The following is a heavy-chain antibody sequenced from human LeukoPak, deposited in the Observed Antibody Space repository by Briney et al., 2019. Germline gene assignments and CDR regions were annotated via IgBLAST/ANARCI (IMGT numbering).Heavy chain of an antibody. CDR2: ISGSGGST. V-gene: IGHV3-23*01. J-gene: IGHJ4*02. CDR1: GFTFSSYA. Sequence: GGSLRLSCAASGFTFSSYAMSWVRQAPGKGLEWVSAISGSGGSTYYADSVKGRFTISRDNAKNSLYLQMNSLRAEDTAVYYCAGVIITMVRGEYGLDYWGQGTLVTVSS. D-gene: IGHD3-10*01. CDR3: AGVIITMVRGEYGLDY.